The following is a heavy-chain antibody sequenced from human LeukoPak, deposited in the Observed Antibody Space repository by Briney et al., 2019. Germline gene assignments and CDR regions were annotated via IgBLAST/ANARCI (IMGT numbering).Heavy chain of an antibody. J-gene: IGHJ6*03. Sequence: ASVKVSCKASGYTFTAYYMHWVRQAPGQGLEWMGWINPNSGDTKYAQKFQGRVTMTRDTSISTAYMELSRLRSDDAAVYYCARGGRGYCSSTSCHTGYYYYMDVWGKGTTVTVSS. V-gene: IGHV1-2*02. CDR1: GYTFTAYY. D-gene: IGHD2-2*02. CDR2: INPNSGDT. CDR3: ARGGRGYCSSTSCHTGYYYYMDV.